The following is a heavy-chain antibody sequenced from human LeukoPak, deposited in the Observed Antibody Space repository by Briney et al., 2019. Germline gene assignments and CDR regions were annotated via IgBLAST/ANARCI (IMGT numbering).Heavy chain of an antibody. CDR2: ISYDGSNK. Sequence: GGSLRLSCAASGFTFSSYAMHWVRQAPGKGLEWVAVISYDGSNKYYADSVKGRFTISRDNSKNTLYLQMNSLRAEDTAVYYCAREVPDYGDYAASAFDIWGQGTMVTVSS. D-gene: IGHD4-17*01. CDR3: AREVPDYGDYAASAFDI. CDR1: GFTFSSYA. V-gene: IGHV3-30*04. J-gene: IGHJ3*02.